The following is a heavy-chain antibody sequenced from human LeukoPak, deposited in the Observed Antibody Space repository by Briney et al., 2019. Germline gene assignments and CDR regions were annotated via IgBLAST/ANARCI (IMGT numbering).Heavy chain of an antibody. Sequence: PGGSLRLSCAASGFTFSNYWMIWVRQAPGKGLEWVGNIKQDGSEKRYADSVRGRFSISRDNAQNSLYLQMNTLRVDDTAVYYCARGSPPGDWGQGTLVTVSS. J-gene: IGHJ4*02. CDR3: ARGSPPGD. V-gene: IGHV3-7*05. CDR1: GFTFSNYW. CDR2: IKQDGSEK. D-gene: IGHD3-16*01.